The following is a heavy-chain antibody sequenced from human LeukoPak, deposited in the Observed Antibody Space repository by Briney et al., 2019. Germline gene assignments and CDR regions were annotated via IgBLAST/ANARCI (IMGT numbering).Heavy chain of an antibody. D-gene: IGHD2-2*01. CDR3: VRVRYCSSTNCHGGWFDP. CDR1: GFVFSNYE. CDR2: ISPSGGTI. J-gene: IGHJ5*02. V-gene: IGHV3-48*03. Sequence: PGGFLRLSCAASGFVFSNYEMNWVRQAPGKGLEWVSYISPSGGTITYADSVKGRFTISRDNAKNSLYLQMNSLGAEDTAVYYCVRVRYCSSTNCHGGWFDPWGQGTLVTVSS.